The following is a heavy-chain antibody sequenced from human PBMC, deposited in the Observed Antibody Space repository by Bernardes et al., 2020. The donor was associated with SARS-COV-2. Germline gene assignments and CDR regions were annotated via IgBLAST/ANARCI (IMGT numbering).Heavy chain of an antibody. V-gene: IGHV3-74*01. J-gene: IGHJ4*02. CDR3: TRREVHDY. CDR2: IKSDGTNT. Sequence: GGSLRLSCAASGFTFSSHWMHWVRQAPGKGLVWVARIKSDGTNTNYADFVTGRFTISRDNTKNTLYLQMNSLRAEDTAVYYCTRREVHDYWGQGTLVTVSS. D-gene: IGHD1-26*01. CDR1: GFTFSSHW.